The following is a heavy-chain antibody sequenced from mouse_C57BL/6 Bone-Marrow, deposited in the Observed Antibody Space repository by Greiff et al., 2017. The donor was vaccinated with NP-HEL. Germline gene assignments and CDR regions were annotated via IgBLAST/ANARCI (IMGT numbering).Heavy chain of an antibody. CDR3: ARSYYGSSMYYFDY. CDR1: GFSLTSYG. J-gene: IGHJ2*01. Sequence: VQLQQSGPGLVQPSQSLSITCTVSGFSLTSYGVHWVRQSPGKGLEWLGVIWSGGSTDYNADFISRLSISKDNSKSQVFFKMNSLQADDTAIYYCARSYYGSSMYYFDYWGQGTTLTVSS. D-gene: IGHD1-1*01. V-gene: IGHV2-2*01. CDR2: IWSGGST.